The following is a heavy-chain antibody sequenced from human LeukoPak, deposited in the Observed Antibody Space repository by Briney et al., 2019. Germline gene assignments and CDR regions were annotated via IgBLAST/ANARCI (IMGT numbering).Heavy chain of an antibody. V-gene: IGHV4-4*07. CDR1: GGSISSYY. CDR3: ARDALYCSSTSCYRYWYFDL. D-gene: IGHD2-2*01. CDR2: IYTSGST. Sequence: PSETLSLICTVSGGSISSYYWNWIRQPAGKGLEWIGRIYTSGSTNYNPSLKSRVTMSVDTSKNQLSLKLSSVTAADTAVYYCARDALYCSSTSCYRYWYFDLWGRGTLVTVSS. J-gene: IGHJ2*01.